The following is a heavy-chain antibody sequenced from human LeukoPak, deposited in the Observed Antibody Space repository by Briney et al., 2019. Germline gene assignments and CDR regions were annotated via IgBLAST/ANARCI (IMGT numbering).Heavy chain of an antibody. CDR2: MNPNSGNT. D-gene: IGHD3-22*01. J-gene: IGHJ4*02. V-gene: IGHV1-8*03. CDR3: ARGLQGSGYYYFDY. Sequence: GASVKVSCKASGYTFTSYDVNWVRQATGQGLEWMGWMNPNSGNTGYAQKFQGRVTITRNTSISTAYMELSSLRSEDTAVYYCARGLQGSGYYYFDYWGQGTLVTVSS. CDR1: GYTFTSYD.